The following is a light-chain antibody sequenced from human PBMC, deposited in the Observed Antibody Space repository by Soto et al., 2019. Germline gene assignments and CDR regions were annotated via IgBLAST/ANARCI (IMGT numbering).Light chain of an antibody. Sequence: EIVLAQVPGTLSLSPGERATPSCRASQSVGSNYLAWYQQRPGQPPNLLIFGASHRAPDIPDRFSGSGSGTDFTLTISRLEPEDFAVYYCQQYGGSVQTFGQGTKVDIK. CDR2: GAS. CDR3: QQYGGSVQT. CDR1: QSVGSNY. V-gene: IGKV3-20*01. J-gene: IGKJ1*01.